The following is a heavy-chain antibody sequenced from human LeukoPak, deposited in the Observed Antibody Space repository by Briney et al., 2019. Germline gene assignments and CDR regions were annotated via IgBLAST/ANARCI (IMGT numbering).Heavy chain of an antibody. CDR1: GFTFSRYA. D-gene: IGHD4-17*01. V-gene: IGHV3-23*01. Sequence: VGSLRLSCAAYGFTFSRYAMSWVRQAPGKGLEWVSSLSARGGNTYYADSVKGRFTISRDNSKNRLDLQLNSLRAEDTSIYYCAKDSGSYGDNAVFEFWGQGTLVTVSS. CDR3: AKDSGSYGDNAVFEF. J-gene: IGHJ4*02. CDR2: LSARGGNT.